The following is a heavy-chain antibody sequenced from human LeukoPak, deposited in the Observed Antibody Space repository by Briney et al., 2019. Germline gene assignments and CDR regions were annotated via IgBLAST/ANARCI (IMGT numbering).Heavy chain of an antibody. CDR3: ARDLLNEGNHLDY. D-gene: IGHD4-23*01. CDR1: GGSISSYY. CDR2: IYYSGST. J-gene: IGHJ4*02. V-gene: IGHV4-59*12. Sequence: PSETLSLTCTVSGGSISSYYWSWIRQPPGKGLELIGYIYYSGSTNYSPSLKSRVTISVDTSKNQFSLKLSSVTAADTAVYYCARDLLNEGNHLDYWGQGTLVTVSS.